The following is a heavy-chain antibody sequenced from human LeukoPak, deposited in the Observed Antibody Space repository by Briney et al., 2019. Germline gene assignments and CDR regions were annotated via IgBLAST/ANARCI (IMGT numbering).Heavy chain of an antibody. Sequence: NPSESLSLTCTVSGGSISSGDFYWSWIRQHPGKGLEWIGYIYYSGTTYYSPSLKSRVTISLDTTKNQFSLKLSSVTAADTAVYYCARALGTGWSQKEWGQCTLVTVSS. CDR2: IYYSGTT. D-gene: IGHD6-19*01. CDR1: GGSISSGDFY. V-gene: IGHV4-31*03. CDR3: ARALGTGWSQKE. J-gene: IGHJ1*01.